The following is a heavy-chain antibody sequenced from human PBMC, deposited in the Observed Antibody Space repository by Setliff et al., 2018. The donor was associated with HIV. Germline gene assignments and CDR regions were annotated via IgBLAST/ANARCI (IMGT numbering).Heavy chain of an antibody. V-gene: IGHV4-59*01. D-gene: IGHD3-3*01. Sequence: PSETLSLTCTVSGAYISSYYWSWIRQPPGKGLEWIGDIYYSGNTHFNPSLKSRVTISLDTSKNQVFLKLTSVTAADTAVYYCARDLGRITLSGVNEGWFDPWGQGTPVTVSS. J-gene: IGHJ5*02. CDR2: IYYSGNT. CDR3: ARDLGRITLSGVNEGWFDP. CDR1: GAYISSYY.